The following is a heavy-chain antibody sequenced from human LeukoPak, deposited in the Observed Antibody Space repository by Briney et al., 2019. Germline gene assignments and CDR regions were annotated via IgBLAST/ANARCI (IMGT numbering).Heavy chain of an antibody. V-gene: IGHV3-30-3*01. D-gene: IGHD1-26*01. J-gene: IGHJ3*02. CDR2: ISSDGNTQ. CDR3: ARRRIVGSIDDAFDI. CDR1: GFTFSSYA. Sequence: GGSLRLSCAASGFTFSSYAMHWVRQAPGKGLEWAAVISSDGNTQCYADSVEGRFTISRDNSNNTLYLQMNSLRADDTAIYYCARRRIVGSIDDAFDIWGQGTMVTLSS.